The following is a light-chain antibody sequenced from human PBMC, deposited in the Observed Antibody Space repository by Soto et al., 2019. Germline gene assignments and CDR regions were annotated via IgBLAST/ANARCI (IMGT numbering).Light chain of an antibody. CDR2: DAS. Sequence: DIQMTQSPSTLSASVGDRVTITCRASQSISSWWAWYQQKPGKAPKLLIYDASSLESGVPSRFSGSGSGTEFTLTISSLQPDDFATYYCQQYNSYSRGTFGQGTKVEIK. V-gene: IGKV1-5*01. CDR3: QQYNSYSRGT. J-gene: IGKJ1*01. CDR1: QSISSW.